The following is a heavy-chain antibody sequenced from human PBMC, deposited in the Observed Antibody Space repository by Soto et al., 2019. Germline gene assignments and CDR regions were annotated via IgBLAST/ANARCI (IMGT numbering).Heavy chain of an antibody. CDR1: GFSFSDYF. CDR3: ERERPLDYYDSSGYYGPHDY. J-gene: IGHJ4*02. Sequence: ASVKVSCKASGFSFSDYFMHWVRQAPGQGLEWMGWINAHSGGTEYAQKFQGRVTMTRDTSISTAYMELSRLRSDDTAVYYCERERPLDYYDSSGYYGPHDYWGQGTLVTVSS. V-gene: IGHV1-2*02. CDR2: INAHSGGT. D-gene: IGHD3-22*01.